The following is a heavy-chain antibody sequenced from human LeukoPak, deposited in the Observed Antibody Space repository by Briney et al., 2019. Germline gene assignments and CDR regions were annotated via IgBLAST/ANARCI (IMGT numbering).Heavy chain of an antibody. D-gene: IGHD3-22*01. CDR3: ARDLKARRGYYDSSGHDFDY. CDR2: ISAYNGNT. V-gene: IGHV1-18*01. Sequence: AASVKVSCKASGYTFTSYGISWVRQAPGQGLEWMGWISAYNGNTNYAQKLQGRVTMTTDTSTSTAYMELRSLRSDDTAVYYCARDLKARRGYYDSSGHDFDYWGQGTLVTVSS. CDR1: GYTFTSYG. J-gene: IGHJ4*02.